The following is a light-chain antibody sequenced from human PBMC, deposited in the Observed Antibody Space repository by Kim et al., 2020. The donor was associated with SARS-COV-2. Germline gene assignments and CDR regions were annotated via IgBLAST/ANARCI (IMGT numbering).Light chain of an antibody. CDR2: DTS. J-gene: IGKJ1*01. CDR3: QQYHNFRWT. CDR1: QSDNSAY. Sequence: SPGERAHLSYSASQSDNSAYLAWYQQKPGQAPRLLMSDTSRRATGTPDRFSGSGSGTDFTITISRLEPEDFAVYYCQQYHNFRWTFGQGTKVDIK. V-gene: IGKV3-20*01.